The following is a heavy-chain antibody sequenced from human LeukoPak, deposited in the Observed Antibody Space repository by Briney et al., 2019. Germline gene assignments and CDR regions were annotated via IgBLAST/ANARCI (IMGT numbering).Heavy chain of an antibody. Sequence: SGPTLVNPTQALALTCTFSGFSLTTTGVGVGWIRQSPGKALEWLALLYWVDDKRYNPSLKNRLTIMKDTSRNQVVLTLTNVDPVDTATYYCAHRRSGYNWNHGDFDYWGQGTLVTVSS. CDR3: AHRRSGYNWNHGDFDY. D-gene: IGHD1-14*01. J-gene: IGHJ4*02. CDR2: LYWVDDK. CDR1: GFSLTTTGVG. V-gene: IGHV2-5*02.